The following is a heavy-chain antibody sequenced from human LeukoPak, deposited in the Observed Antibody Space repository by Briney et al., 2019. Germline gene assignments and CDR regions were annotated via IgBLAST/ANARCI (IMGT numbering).Heavy chain of an antibody. Sequence: SETLSLTCTVSGGSISSYYWSWIRQPPGKGLEWIGYIYYSGSTNYNPSLKSRVTISVDTSKNRFSLKLSSVTAADTAVYYCAREVPYYDYVWGSYRYNAFDIWGQGTMVTVSS. CDR1: GGSISSYY. D-gene: IGHD3-16*02. J-gene: IGHJ3*02. CDR2: IYYSGST. V-gene: IGHV4-59*01. CDR3: AREVPYYDYVWGSYRYNAFDI.